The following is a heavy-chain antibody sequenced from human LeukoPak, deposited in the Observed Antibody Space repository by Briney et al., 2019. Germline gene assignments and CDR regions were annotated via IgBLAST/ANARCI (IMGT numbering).Heavy chain of an antibody. V-gene: IGHV4-39*07. D-gene: IGHD2-2*01. J-gene: IGHJ4*02. CDR3: ARDSCSSTSCRKKFDN. CDR1: GDSISSANYY. CDR2: IYFSGST. Sequence: PSETLSLTCTVSGDSISSANYYWSWVRQPPGKGLEWIGSIYFSGSTYYNPSLKSRVTISVETSKVQFSLKLSSVTAADTAVYYCARDSCSSTSCRKKFDNWGQGTLVTVSS.